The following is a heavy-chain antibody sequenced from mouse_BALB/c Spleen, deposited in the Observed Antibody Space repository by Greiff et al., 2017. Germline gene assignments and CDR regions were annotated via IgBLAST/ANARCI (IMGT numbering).Heavy chain of an antibody. J-gene: IGHJ4*01. CDR1: GFTFSSFG. CDR2: ISSGSSTI. V-gene: IGHV5-17*02. D-gene: IGHD2-14*01. CDR3: ARSEVRQRGYYYAMDY. Sequence: EVKLQESGGGLVQPGGSRKLSCAASGFTFSSFGMHWVRQAPEKGLEWVAYISSGSSTIYYADTVKGRFTISRDNPKNTLFLQMTSLRSEDTAMYYCARSEVRQRGYYYAMDYWGQGTSVTVSS.